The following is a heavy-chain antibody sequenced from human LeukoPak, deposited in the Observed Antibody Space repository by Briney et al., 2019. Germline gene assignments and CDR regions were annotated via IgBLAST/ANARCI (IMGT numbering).Heavy chain of an antibody. J-gene: IGHJ4*02. CDR2: ISGSDGKT. V-gene: IGHV3-23*01. Sequence: GGSLRLSCAASGFTFSTYAMTWVRQAPGKGLGWVPTISGSDGKTYYADSVKGRCTISRDNSKNTLYLQMNSLGAEDTAVYYCARSITIFGLVIYYFDFWGQGTLVTVSS. CDR3: ARSITIFGLVIYYFDF. CDR1: GFTFSTYA. D-gene: IGHD3-3*01.